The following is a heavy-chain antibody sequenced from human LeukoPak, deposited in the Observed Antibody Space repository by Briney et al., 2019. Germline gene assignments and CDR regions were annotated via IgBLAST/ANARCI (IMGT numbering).Heavy chain of an antibody. CDR1: GFTFSSYG. V-gene: IGHV3-30*02. J-gene: IGHJ4*02. D-gene: IGHD1-1*01. CDR3: AKPSFPMGYESPWDY. Sequence: GGSLRLSCAASGFTFSSYGMHWVRQAPGKGLEWVAFIRYDGSNKYYADSVKGRFTISRDNSKNTLYLQMNSLRAEDTAVYYCAKPSFPMGYESPWDYWGQGTLVTVSS. CDR2: IRYDGSNK.